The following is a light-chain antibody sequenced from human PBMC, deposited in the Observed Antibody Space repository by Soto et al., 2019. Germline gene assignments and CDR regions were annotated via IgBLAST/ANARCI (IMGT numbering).Light chain of an antibody. V-gene: IGKV3-11*01. CDR3: QQYGDSPVT. CDR2: DAS. J-gene: IGKJ1*01. Sequence: EIVLTQSPAALSLSPGERATLSCRASQSVSSYLAWYQQKPGQAPRLLIYDASNRATGIPARFSGSGSGTDFTLTISRLVPEDFAVYYCQQYGDSPVTFGQGTKVDIK. CDR1: QSVSSY.